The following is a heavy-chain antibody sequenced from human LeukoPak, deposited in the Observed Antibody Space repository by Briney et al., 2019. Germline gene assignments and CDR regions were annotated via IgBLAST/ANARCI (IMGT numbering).Heavy chain of an antibody. J-gene: IGHJ4*02. D-gene: IGHD3-22*01. CDR3: TRSHTYYYDSSGYYYVDY. V-gene: IGHV3-73*01. Sequence: GGSLKLSCAASGFTFSGSAMHWVRQASGKGLEWVGRIRSKANSYATAYAASVKGRFTISRDDSKNTAYLQMNSLKTEDTAVCYCTRSHTYYYDSSGYYYVDYWGQGTLVTVSS. CDR2: IRSKANSYAT. CDR1: GFTFSGSA.